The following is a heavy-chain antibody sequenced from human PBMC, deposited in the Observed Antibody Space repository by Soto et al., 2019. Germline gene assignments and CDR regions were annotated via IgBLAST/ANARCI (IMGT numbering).Heavy chain of an antibody. CDR3: ARDRSGWYDF. CDR1: GYPFTSNR. V-gene: IGHV1-18*01. CDR2: ISPHNGNA. D-gene: IGHD6-19*01. Sequence: ASVKVSCKPSGYPFTSNRLSWVRRAPGQGLEWMGWISPHNGNAKYAQKFQDRVTMTADTAASTVYMELRSLRSDDSAVFYCARDRSGWYDFWGQGTLVTVSS. J-gene: IGHJ4*02.